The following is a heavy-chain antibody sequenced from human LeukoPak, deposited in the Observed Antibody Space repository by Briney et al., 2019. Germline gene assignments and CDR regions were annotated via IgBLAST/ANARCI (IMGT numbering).Heavy chain of an antibody. CDR2: ISAYNGNT. D-gene: IGHD3-3*01. Sequence: ASVKVSCKASGYTFTSYGISWVRQAPGQGLEWMGWISAYNGNTNYAQKLQGRVTITADKSTSTAYMELSSLRSEDTAVYYCARTIFGVVRDYYYGMDVWGQGTTVTVSS. V-gene: IGHV1-18*01. CDR1: GYTFTSYG. J-gene: IGHJ6*02. CDR3: ARTIFGVVRDYYYGMDV.